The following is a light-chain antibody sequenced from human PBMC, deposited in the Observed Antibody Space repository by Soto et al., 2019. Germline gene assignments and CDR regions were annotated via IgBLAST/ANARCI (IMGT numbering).Light chain of an antibody. CDR2: DVT. CDR1: SSDVGGYNF. J-gene: IGLJ2*01. V-gene: IGLV2-11*01. Sequence: QSVLTQPHSVSGSPGQSVAISCTGTSSDVGGYNFVSWYQQHPGKAPKLVIYDVTERPSGVPDRFFGSKSGNTATLTISGLQTEDEADYFCCSYGGTYFVFGGGTKLTVL. CDR3: CSYGGTYFV.